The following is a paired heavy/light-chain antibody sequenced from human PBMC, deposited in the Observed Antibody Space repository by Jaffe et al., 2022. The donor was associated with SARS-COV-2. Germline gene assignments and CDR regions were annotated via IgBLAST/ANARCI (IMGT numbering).Light chain of an antibody. V-gene: IGLV3-10*01. CDR3: YSTDSSGNHVV. Sequence: SYELTQPPSVSVSPGQTARITCSGDALPKKYPYWYQQKSGQAPVLVIYEDSKRPSGIPERFSGSSSGTMATLTISGAQVEDEADYYCYSTDSSGNHVVFGGGTKLTVL. CDR2: EDS. J-gene: IGLJ2*01. CDR1: ALPKKY.
Heavy chain of an antibody. V-gene: IGHV1-46*01. D-gene: IGHD3-3*01. J-gene: IGHJ6*02. CDR2: INPSGGST. Sequence: QVQLVQSGAEVKKPGASVKVSCKASGYTFTSYYMHWVRQAPGQGLEWMGIINPSGGSTSYAQKFQGRVTMTRDTSTSTVYMELSSLRSEDTAVYYCARDYKQYDFWSGYWLQQAYGMDVWGQGTTVTVSS. CDR3: ARDYKQYDFWSGYWLQQAYGMDV. CDR1: GYTFTSYY.